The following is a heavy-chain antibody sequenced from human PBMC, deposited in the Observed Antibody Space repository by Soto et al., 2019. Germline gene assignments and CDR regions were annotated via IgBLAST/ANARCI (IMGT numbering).Heavy chain of an antibody. J-gene: IGHJ5*02. CDR2: MNPNSGNT. CDR1: GYTFTSYD. V-gene: IGHV1-8*01. D-gene: IGHD6-13*01. CDR3: ARERSAAGTGWFDP. Sequence: QVQLVQSGAEVKKPGASVKVSCKASGYTFTSYDINWVRQATGQGLEWMGWMNPNSGNTGYAQKFQGRVTMTRNTSISTAYTDLSSLRSEDTAVYYCARERSAAGTGWFDPWGQGTLVTVSS.